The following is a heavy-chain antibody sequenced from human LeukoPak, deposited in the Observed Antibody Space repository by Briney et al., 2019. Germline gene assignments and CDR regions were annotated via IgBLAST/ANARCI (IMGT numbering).Heavy chain of an antibody. CDR3: ARGNSSPNWFDP. CDR2: INHSGST. CDR1: GGPFGVYY. Sequence: PSETLSLTCAVYGGPFGVYYWSWVRQPPGKGLEWIGEINHSGSTNYNPSLKSRVTISVDTSKNHFSLKLSSVTAADTAVYYCARGNSSPNWFDPWGQGTLVTVSS. J-gene: IGHJ5*02. D-gene: IGHD6-13*01. V-gene: IGHV4-34*01.